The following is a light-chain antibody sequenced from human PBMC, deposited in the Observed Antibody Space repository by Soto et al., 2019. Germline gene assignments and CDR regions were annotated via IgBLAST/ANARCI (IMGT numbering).Light chain of an antibody. V-gene: IGKV1-5*03. CDR2: KAS. CDR3: QQYRSFSRT. CDR1: QSISVW. J-gene: IGKJ1*01. Sequence: DTQMTQSPSTLSASVGGRVTITCRASQSISVWLAWYQQKPGKAPKPLIYKASSLESGVPSRFSGSGSGTEFTLTISSLQPDDFATYFCQQYRSFSRTFGPGTRVEIK.